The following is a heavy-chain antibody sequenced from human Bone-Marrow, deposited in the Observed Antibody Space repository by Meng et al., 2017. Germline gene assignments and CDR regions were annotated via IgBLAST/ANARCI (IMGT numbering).Heavy chain of an antibody. Sequence: ASVKVSCKASGYTFTSYAMHWVRQAPGQRLEWMGWINAGNGNTKYSQKFQGRVTITRDTSASTAYMELSSLRSEDTAVYYCARDSEVIVVVITIGGYYYGMDVWGQGTTVTVSS. J-gene: IGHJ6*02. CDR3: ARDSEVIVVVITIGGYYYGMDV. D-gene: IGHD3-22*01. V-gene: IGHV1-3*01. CDR1: GYTFTSYA. CDR2: INAGNGNT.